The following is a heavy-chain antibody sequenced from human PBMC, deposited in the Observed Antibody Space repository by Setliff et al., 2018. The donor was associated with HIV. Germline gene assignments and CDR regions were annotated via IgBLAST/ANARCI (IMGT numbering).Heavy chain of an antibody. CDR3: ARVRTSYNFWVGDVFDP. D-gene: IGHD1-1*01. J-gene: IGHJ5*02. CDR2: INTNTGYP. V-gene: IGHV7-4-1*02. Sequence: ASVKVSCKASGYNFTNYGINWVRQDPGQGLEWMGWINTNTGYPTYAQAFRGRFVFSLDTSVSTAYLEISSLEAEDTAVYFCARVRTSYNFWVGDVFDPWGQGTLLTVSS. CDR1: GYNFTNYG.